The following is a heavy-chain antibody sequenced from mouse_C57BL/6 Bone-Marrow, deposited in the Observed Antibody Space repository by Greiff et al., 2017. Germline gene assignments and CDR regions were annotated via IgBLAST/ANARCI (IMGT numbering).Heavy chain of an antibody. CDR2: ISSGSSTI. V-gene: IGHV5-17*01. CDR1: GFTFSDYG. CDR3: ARWFAY. Sequence: EVKLMESGGGLVKPGGSLKLSCAASGFTFSDYGLHWVRQAPEKGLEWVAYISSGSSTIYYADTVKGRFTISSANAKNTLFLQMTSLRSEDTAMYSFARWFAYWGQGTLVTVSA. J-gene: IGHJ3*01.